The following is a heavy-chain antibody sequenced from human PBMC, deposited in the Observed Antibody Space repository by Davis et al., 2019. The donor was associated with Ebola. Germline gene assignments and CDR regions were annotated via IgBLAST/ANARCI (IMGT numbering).Heavy chain of an antibody. CDR2: INHSGST. D-gene: IGHD5-18*01. CDR1: GGSISSSNW. J-gene: IGHJ4*02. Sequence: SETLSLTCAVSGGSISSSNWWSWVRQPPGKGLEWIGEINHSGSTNYNPSLKSRVTISVDTSKNQFSLKLSSVTAADTAVYYCARLKVDTAMVVGVWIFDYWGQGTLVTVSS. CDR3: ARLKVDTAMVVGVWIFDY. V-gene: IGHV4-4*02.